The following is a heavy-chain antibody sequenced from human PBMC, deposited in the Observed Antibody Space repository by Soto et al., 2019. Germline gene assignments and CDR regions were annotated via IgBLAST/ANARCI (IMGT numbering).Heavy chain of an antibody. Sequence: GASVKVSCKASGGTFSGDAISWLRQAPGQGLEWMGQIVPFFKGTKYAQKFQGRVTITADDSTSTAFLDLSSLRSEDTAVYFCARDVSVNYYDSTYYYYAMDVWGQGTTVTV. CDR1: GGTFSGDA. J-gene: IGHJ6*02. CDR2: IVPFFKGT. CDR3: ARDVSVNYYDSTYYYYAMDV. D-gene: IGHD3-22*01. V-gene: IGHV1-69*13.